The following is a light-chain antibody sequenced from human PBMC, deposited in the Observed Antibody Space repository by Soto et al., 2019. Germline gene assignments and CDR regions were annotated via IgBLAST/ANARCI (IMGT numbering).Light chain of an antibody. CDR3: QKYNNWPQG. CDR1: QSVSSN. J-gene: IGKJ1*01. CDR2: GAS. V-gene: IGKV3-15*01. Sequence: EIVMTQSPATLSVSPGERATLSCRASQSVSSNLAWYQQKPGQAPRLLIYGASTRATGIPARFSGSRFGTEFTLTISSLQSEDFAVYYCQKYNNWPQGFGQGTKVEIK.